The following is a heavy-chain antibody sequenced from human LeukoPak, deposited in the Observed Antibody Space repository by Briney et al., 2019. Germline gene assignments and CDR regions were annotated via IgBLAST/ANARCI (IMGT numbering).Heavy chain of an antibody. V-gene: IGHV3-74*01. CDR1: GFTFSTYW. Sequence: QPGGSLRLSCAASGFTFSTYWMHWVRQAPGKGLVWVSRVNTDGTSTTYGDSVQGRFTISRDNAKNTLYLQMKSLRAEDTAVYYCARERHGDYSIDYWGQGTLVTVPP. CDR2: VNTDGTST. D-gene: IGHD4-17*01. J-gene: IGHJ4*02. CDR3: ARERHGDYSIDY.